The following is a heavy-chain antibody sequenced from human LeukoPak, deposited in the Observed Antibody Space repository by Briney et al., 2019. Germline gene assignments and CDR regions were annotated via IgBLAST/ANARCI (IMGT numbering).Heavy chain of an antibody. J-gene: IGHJ4*02. Sequence: PGGSLRLSCAASGFTFSRYWMSWVRQAPGKGLEWVANIKQDGSEKYYVDSVKGRFTISRDNAKNSLYLQMNSLRAEDTAVYYCARIQHYGPFDYWGQGTLVTVSS. V-gene: IGHV3-7*01. CDR3: ARIQHYGPFDY. CDR1: GFTFSRYW. CDR2: IKQDGSEK. D-gene: IGHD3-10*01.